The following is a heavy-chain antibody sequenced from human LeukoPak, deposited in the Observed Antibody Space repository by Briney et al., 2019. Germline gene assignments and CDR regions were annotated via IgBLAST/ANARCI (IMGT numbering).Heavy chain of an antibody. CDR3: ASSSGYTFPPWY. Sequence: LSGGSLRLSCAGSGFTFSSYWMSWVRQAPGKGLEWVANIKQDGSEKSYVDSVKGRFTISRDNAKNSLYLQMNSLRADDTAVYYCASSSGYTFPPWYWGQGTLVTVSS. D-gene: IGHD6-25*01. V-gene: IGHV3-7*01. J-gene: IGHJ4*02. CDR2: IKQDGSEK. CDR1: GFTFSSYW.